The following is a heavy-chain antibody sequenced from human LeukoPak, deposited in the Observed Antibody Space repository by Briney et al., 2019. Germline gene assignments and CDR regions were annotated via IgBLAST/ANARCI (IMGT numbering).Heavy chain of an antibody. V-gene: IGHV3-23*01. CDR2: ISGSGGST. J-gene: IGHJ4*02. D-gene: IGHD2-8*02. Sequence: PGGSLRLSCVASGFTFSTYAMSWVRQAPGKGLEWVSGISGSGGSTYYADSVKGRFTISRDNSKRTLYLQMNSLRADDTAVYYCAKDGSWSCTDWGQGTLVTVSS. CDR1: GFTFSTYA. CDR3: AKDGSWSCTD.